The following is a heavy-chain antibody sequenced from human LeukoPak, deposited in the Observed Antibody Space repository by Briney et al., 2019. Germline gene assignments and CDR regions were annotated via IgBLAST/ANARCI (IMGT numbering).Heavy chain of an antibody. CDR1: GFTFSDYY. V-gene: IGHV3-11*01. J-gene: IGHJ4*02. CDR3: ARESGTGEDS. D-gene: IGHD1-14*01. CDR2: ISGSGGTI. Sequence: PGESLRLSCAASGFTFSDYYMSWIRQAPGKGLEWVSHISGSGGTIYYADSVKARFTISRDNAKNSLYLQMNSLRAEDTAMYYCARESGTGEDSWGQGTLVTVSS.